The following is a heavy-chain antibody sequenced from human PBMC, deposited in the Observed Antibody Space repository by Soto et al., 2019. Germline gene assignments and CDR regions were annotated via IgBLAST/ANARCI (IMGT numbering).Heavy chain of an antibody. CDR2: VYPPDSDT. V-gene: IGHV5-51*01. J-gene: IGHJ4*02. D-gene: IGHD3-10*01. Sequence: PGESLKISCKASGYSFSSYWIGWVRQMPGKGLEWMGIVYPPDSDTRYSPSFQGQVTISVDKSINTVYLQWSSLKASDTAMYYCARASRTYKYGSPLHWGQGTQVTVSS. CDR1: GYSFSSYW. CDR3: ARASRTYKYGSPLH.